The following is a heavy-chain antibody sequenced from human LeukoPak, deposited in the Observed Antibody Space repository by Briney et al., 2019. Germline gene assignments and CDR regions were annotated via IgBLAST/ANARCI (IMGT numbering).Heavy chain of an antibody. J-gene: IGHJ1*01. CDR3: ATYSSLNRREFQY. CDR2: IKQDGSEK. CDR1: GFTFSSYW. Sequence: GGSLRLSCAASGFTFSSYWMSWVRQAPGKRLEWVANIKQDGSEKYYVDSVKGRFTISRDNAKNSLYLQMNSLRAEDTAVYYCATYSSLNRREFQYWGQGTLLTVSS. D-gene: IGHD3-22*01. V-gene: IGHV3-7*01.